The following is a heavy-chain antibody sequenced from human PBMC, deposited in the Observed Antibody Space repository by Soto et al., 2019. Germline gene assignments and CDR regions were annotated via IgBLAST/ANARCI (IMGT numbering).Heavy chain of an antibody. Sequence: ASETLSLTCTVSGGSISSGDYYWSWIRQPPGKGLEWTGYIYYNGSTYYNPSLKSRVTISLDTSKTKFSLKLSSVTAADTAVYYCARGLWFGELVWRYFDLWGRGTLVTVSS. CDR2: IYYNGST. CDR1: GGSISSGDYY. J-gene: IGHJ2*01. CDR3: ARGLWFGELVWRYFDL. V-gene: IGHV4-30-4*01. D-gene: IGHD3-10*01.